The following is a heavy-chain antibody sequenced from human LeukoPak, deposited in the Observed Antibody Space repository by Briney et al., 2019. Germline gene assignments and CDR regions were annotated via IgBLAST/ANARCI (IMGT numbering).Heavy chain of an antibody. J-gene: IGHJ4*02. CDR3: ARTYSSGWFFDY. CDR2: ISYDGSNK. CDR1: GFTFSSYA. Sequence: PGGSLRLSCAASGFTFSSYAMHWVRQAPGKGLEWVAVISYDGSNKYYADSVKGRFTISRDNSKSTLYLQMNSLRAEDTAVYYCARTYSSGWFFDYWGQGTLVTVSS. D-gene: IGHD6-19*01. V-gene: IGHV3-30*04.